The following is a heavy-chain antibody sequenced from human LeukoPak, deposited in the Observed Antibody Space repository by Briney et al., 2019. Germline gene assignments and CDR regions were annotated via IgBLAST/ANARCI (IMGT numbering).Heavy chain of an antibody. Sequence: ASVKVSCKASGYTFADYYIHWVRQAPGQGLEWMGWINPNSGGTNYAQKFQGRVTMTRDTSISTAYMELSRLRSDDTAVYYCAREGNPLYYYDSSAYYFDYWGQGTLVTVSS. CDR2: INPNSGGT. CDR1: GYTFADYY. J-gene: IGHJ4*02. V-gene: IGHV1-2*02. CDR3: AREGNPLYYYDSSAYYFDY. D-gene: IGHD3-22*01.